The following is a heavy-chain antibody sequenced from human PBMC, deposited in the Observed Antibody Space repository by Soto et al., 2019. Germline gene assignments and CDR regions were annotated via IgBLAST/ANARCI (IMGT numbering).Heavy chain of an antibody. D-gene: IGHD1-26*01. J-gene: IGHJ6*02. CDR1: GFSIISSSYY. CDR2: IYYSGST. Sequence: SETHSLTSTFSGFSIISSSYYWGWIRPPPGKGLEWIGSIYYSGSTYYNPSLKSRVTISVDTSKNQFSLKLSSVTAADTAVYYCATSWEGIQDNGMDVWGQGTTVTVSS. V-gene: IGHV4-39*01. CDR3: ATSWEGIQDNGMDV.